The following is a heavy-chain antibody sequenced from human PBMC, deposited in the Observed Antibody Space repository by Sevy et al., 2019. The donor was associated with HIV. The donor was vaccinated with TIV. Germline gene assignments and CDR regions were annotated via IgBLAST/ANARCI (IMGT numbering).Heavy chain of an antibody. V-gene: IGHV3-30-3*02. D-gene: IGHD2-21*02. J-gene: IGHJ4*02. CDR3: AKPLVVTTTRESDY. CDR1: GFTFRTYA. CDR2: ISSNGDNA. Sequence: GGSLRLSCAASGFTFRTYAFHWVRQTPGRGLEWIGLISSNGDNAFYANSVRGRFTISRDNSKNTLYLQMNSLRAEDTAVYYCAKPLVVTTTRESDYWGQGTLVTVSS.